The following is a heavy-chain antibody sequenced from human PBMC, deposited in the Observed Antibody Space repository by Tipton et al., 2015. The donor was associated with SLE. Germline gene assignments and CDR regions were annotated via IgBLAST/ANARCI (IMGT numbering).Heavy chain of an antibody. CDR1: GDSISNDNW. J-gene: IGHJ4*02. D-gene: IGHD2-8*01. V-gene: IGHV4-4*02. CDR3: ARHAGYCTYTDCYYIDY. CDR2: IYQSGIT. Sequence: TLSLTCDVFGDSISNDNWWTWVRQPPGKGLEWIGEIYQSGITNYNPSLKSRLSISVDKSKNQFSLDLSSVTAADTAVYYCARHAGYCTYTDCYYIDYWGQGTLVTVSS.